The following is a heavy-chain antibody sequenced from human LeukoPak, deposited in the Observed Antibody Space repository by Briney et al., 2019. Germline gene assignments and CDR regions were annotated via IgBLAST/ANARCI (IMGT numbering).Heavy chain of an antibody. J-gene: IGHJ4*02. CDR2: IKRKNDGVTT. V-gene: IGHV3-15*01. CDR1: GFTFSTAW. CDR3: TTDLPIYMPRVDY. D-gene: IGHD2-2*01. Sequence: PGWSLRLSWTALGFTFSTAWMDWGRPAPGKGLDWVGLIKRKNDGVTTDYAAPVKGRFTISRDDSKNTLYLQMDSLKTEDTAVYYCTTDLPIYMPRVDYWGQGTLVTVSS.